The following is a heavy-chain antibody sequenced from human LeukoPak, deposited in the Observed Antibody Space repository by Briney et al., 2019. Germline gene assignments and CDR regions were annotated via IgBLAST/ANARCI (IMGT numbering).Heavy chain of an antibody. V-gene: IGHV4-30-2*01. CDR2: IYHSGST. J-gene: IGHJ6*03. D-gene: IGHD1-14*01. CDR1: GGSISSGGYY. CDR3: ARDRAGGYYYYYMDV. Sequence: PSETLSLTCTVSGGSISSGGYYWSWIRQPPGKGLEWIGYIYHSGSTYYNPSLKSRVTISVDRSKNQFSLKLSSVTAADTAVYYCARDRAGGYYYYYMDVWGKGTTVTVSS.